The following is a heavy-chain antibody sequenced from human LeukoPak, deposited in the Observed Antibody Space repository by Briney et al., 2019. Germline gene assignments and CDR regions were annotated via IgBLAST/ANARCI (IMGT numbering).Heavy chain of an antibody. D-gene: IGHD6-19*01. CDR1: GVTLSKYW. CDR3: ATKQWLAPPPDS. Sequence: GGSLRLSCAASGVTLSKYWMLWVCQAPGKGLESVSRINTDGTVTTYADSVKGRFTVSRDNADNTMLLQMNSVRDEDTAVYYCATKQWLAPPPDSWGQGTPVTVSS. V-gene: IGHV3-74*01. CDR2: INTDGTVT. J-gene: IGHJ4*02.